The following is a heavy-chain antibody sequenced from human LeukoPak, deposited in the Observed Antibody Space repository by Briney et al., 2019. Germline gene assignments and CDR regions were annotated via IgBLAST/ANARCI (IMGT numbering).Heavy chain of an antibody. D-gene: IGHD3-10*01. V-gene: IGHV3-23*01. CDR1: GFTFSSYA. Sequence: GGSLRLSCAASGFTFSSYAMSWVRQAPGKGLEWVSAISGSGGSTYYADSVKGRFTISRDDSKNTLYLQMNSLRAEDTAVYYCAKLPRGSGSYNAFDYWGQGTLVTVSS. CDR3: AKLPRGSGSYNAFDY. J-gene: IGHJ4*02. CDR2: ISGSGGST.